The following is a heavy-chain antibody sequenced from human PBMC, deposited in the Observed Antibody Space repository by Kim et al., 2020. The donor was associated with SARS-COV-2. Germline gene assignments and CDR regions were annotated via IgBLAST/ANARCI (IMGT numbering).Heavy chain of an antibody. CDR1: GFTFGDYA. D-gene: IGHD3-3*01. V-gene: IGHV3-9*01. Sequence: GGSLRLSCAASGFTFGDYAMHWVRQAPGKGLEWVSGISRNSSSIGYADSVKGRFTISRNNAKNSLYLQMNSRRAEDTALYYCAKDKMIYGGMDVWGKGTKVTVSS. CDR3: AKDKMIYGGMDV. CDR2: ISRNSSSI. J-gene: IGHJ6*03.